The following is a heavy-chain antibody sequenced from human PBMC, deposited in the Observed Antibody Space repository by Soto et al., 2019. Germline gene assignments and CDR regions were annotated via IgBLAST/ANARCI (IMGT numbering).Heavy chain of an antibody. V-gene: IGHV3-21*01. CDR1: GFTFGSHS. CDR2: ISGSSSYI. J-gene: IGHJ4*02. CDR3: GRAGVAVVGAASRPLDY. Sequence: EVQLVESGGGLVKPGGSLRLSCAASGFTFGSHSMYWVRQAPGKGLEWVSSISGSSSYIYYADSVKGRFTISRDNAKNSLYLHMNRLTAEDTALYYCGRAGVAVVGAASRPLDYWGQGTLVTVSS. D-gene: IGHD1-26*01.